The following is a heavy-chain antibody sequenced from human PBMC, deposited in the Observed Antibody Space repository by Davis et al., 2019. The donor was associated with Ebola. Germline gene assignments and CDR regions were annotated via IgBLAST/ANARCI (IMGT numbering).Heavy chain of an antibody. CDR1: EGTFSNHA. CDR3: TRGPLWFGYFDY. D-gene: IGHD3-10*01. Sequence: SVKVSCKASEGTFSNHAITWVRQAPGQGLEWMGGIIPIFGTVNYAQKFQGRVTIIADVSTSTAYMELSSLRCDDTAVYYCTRGPLWFGYFDYWGQGTLVTVSS. V-gene: IGHV1-69*13. CDR2: IIPIFGTV. J-gene: IGHJ4*02.